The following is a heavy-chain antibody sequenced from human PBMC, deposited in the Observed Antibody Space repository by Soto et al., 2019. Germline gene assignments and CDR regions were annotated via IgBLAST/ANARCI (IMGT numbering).Heavy chain of an antibody. V-gene: IGHV3-23*01. Sequence: LRLSCAASGFTFSSYGMSWVRQAPGKGLEWVSVISGGGGGTYYADSVKGRFTISRDNSKNTLYLQMSSLRADDTAFYYCARDMNTVTTAYFHHWGQGTPVTVSS. CDR2: ISGGGGGT. CDR1: GFTFSSYG. D-gene: IGHD4-17*01. J-gene: IGHJ1*01. CDR3: ARDMNTVTTAYFHH.